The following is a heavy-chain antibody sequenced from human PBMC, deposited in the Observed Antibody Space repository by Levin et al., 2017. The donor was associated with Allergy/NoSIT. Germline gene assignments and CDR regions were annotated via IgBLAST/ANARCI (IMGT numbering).Heavy chain of an antibody. CDR3: ARDPRYCSTTNCYSEGSDI. Sequence: NAGGSLRLSCAVPGFSFSSYFMNWVRQAPGKGLEWVSSISSDSYSIYYADSVKGRFTISRDNAKNSLYLQMTSLRAEDTAVYYCARDPRYCSTTNCYSEGSDIWGPGTMVTVSS. CDR2: ISSDSYSI. J-gene: IGHJ3*02. D-gene: IGHD2-2*02. V-gene: IGHV3-21*01. CDR1: GFSFSSYF.